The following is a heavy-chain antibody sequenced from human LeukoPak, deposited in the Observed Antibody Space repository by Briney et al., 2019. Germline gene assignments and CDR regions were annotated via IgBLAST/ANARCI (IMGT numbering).Heavy chain of an antibody. V-gene: IGHV3-33*01. Sequence: GGSLRLSCAASGFTFSSYGMHWVRQAPGKGLEWVAVIWYDGSNKYYADSVKGRFTISRDNSKNTLYLQMNSLRAEDTAVYYCARVNRGSPNNCAGDCSPPLFDSWGQGTLVTVSS. J-gene: IGHJ4*02. CDR3: ARVNRGSPNNCAGDCSPPLFDS. CDR1: GFTFSSYG. D-gene: IGHD2-21*02. CDR2: IWYDGSNK.